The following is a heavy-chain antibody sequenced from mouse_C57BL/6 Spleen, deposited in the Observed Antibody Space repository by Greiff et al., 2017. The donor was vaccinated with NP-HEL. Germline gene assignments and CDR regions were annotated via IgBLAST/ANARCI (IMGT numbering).Heavy chain of an antibody. CDR2: INDDGSST. V-gene: IGHV5-16*01. CDR3: ARDGPYYFDY. J-gene: IGHJ2*01. CDR1: GSTFSDYY. Sequence: EVQLVESEGGLVQPGSSMKLSCTASGSTFSDYYMAWVRQVPEKGLEWVANINDDGSSTYYLDSLKSRFIISIDNANNILYLQMSSLKSEDTATYYCARDGPYYFDYWGQGTTLTVAS.